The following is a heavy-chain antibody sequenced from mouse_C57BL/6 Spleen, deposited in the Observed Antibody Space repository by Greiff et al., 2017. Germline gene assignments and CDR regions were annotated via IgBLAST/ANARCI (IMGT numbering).Heavy chain of an antibody. V-gene: IGHV1-53*01. CDR2: INPSNGGT. J-gene: IGHJ4*01. CDR1: GYTFTSYW. Sequence: VQLQQPGTELVKPGASVKLSCKASGYTFTSYWMHWVKQRPGQGLEWIGNINPSNGGTNYNEKFKSKATLTVDKSSSTAYMQLSSLTSEDAAVYDCGRDYYRNDGAMDYWGQGTSVTVSS. D-gene: IGHD2-14*01. CDR3: GRDYYRNDGAMDY.